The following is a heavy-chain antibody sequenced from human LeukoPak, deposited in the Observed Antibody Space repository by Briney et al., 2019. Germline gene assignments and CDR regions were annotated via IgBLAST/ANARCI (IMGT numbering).Heavy chain of an antibody. CDR3: ARDPSLYCSSTSCYALHFDY. J-gene: IGHJ4*02. V-gene: IGHV3-30*04. D-gene: IGHD2-2*01. CDR2: ISYDGSNK. Sequence: GGSLRLSCAASGFTFSSYAMHWVRQAPGKGLEWVAVISYDGSNKYYADSVKGRFTISRDNSKNTLYLQMNSLRAEDTAVYYCARDPSLYCSSTSCYALHFDYWGQGALVTVSS. CDR1: GFTFSSYA.